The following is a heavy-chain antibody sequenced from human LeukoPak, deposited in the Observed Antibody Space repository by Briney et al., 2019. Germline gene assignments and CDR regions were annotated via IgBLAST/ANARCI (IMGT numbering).Heavy chain of an antibody. CDR2: IIPIFGTA. Sequence: ASVKVSCKASGGTFSSYAISWVRQAPGQGLEWMGGIIPIFGTANYAQKFQGRVTITTDESTSTAYMELSSLRSEDTAVYYCAREPVARKGYCSSTSCRDAFDIWGQGTMVTVSS. D-gene: IGHD2-2*01. CDR1: GGTFSSYA. J-gene: IGHJ3*02. V-gene: IGHV1-69*05. CDR3: AREPVARKGYCSSTSCRDAFDI.